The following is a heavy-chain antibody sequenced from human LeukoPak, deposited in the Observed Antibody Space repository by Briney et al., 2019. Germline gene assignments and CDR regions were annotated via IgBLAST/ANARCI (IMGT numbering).Heavy chain of an antibody. CDR2: IHYSETT. D-gene: IGHD2-2*01. Sequence: PSETLSLTCTVSSASITSSPYFWGWIRQPPGKGLEWIASIHYSETTYYNPSLKSRVTISVDTSKNHFSLKLSSVTAADTAVYYCARGPTYQPIDFWGQGTLVTVSS. J-gene: IGHJ4*02. V-gene: IGHV4-39*02. CDR3: ARGPTYQPIDF. CDR1: SASITSSPYF.